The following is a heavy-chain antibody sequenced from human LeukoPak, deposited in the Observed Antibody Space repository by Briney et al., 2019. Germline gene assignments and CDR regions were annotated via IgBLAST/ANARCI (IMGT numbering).Heavy chain of an antibody. D-gene: IGHD3-3*01. J-gene: IGHJ2*01. CDR2: INPNSGGT. CDR1: GYTLTELS. V-gene: IGHV1-2*02. Sequence: ASVKVSCKVSGYTLTELSMHWVRQAPGQGLEWMGWINPNSGGTNYAQKFQGRVTMTRDTSISTAYMELSRLRSDDTAVYYCARLTGVVPYPYGYFDLWGRGTLVTVSS. CDR3: ARLTGVVPYPYGYFDL.